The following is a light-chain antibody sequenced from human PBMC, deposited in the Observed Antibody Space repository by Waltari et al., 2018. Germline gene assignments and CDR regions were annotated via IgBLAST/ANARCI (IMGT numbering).Light chain of an antibody. CDR3: NSRDSSGNHLV. V-gene: IGLV3-19*01. Sequence: SAVPQDAAVSAASGQTVWSTCQVDSLSSADAGGDQQKPGQAPVLVIYGKNNRPSGIPDRFSGSSSGNTASLTITGAQAEDEADYYCNSRDSSGNHLVFGGGTKLTVL. CDR2: GKN. J-gene: IGLJ2*01. CDR1: SLSSAD.